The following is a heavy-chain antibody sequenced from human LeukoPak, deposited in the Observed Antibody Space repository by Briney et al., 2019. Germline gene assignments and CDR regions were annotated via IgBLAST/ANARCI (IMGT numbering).Heavy chain of an antibody. CDR2: ISAYSGKP. CDR3: ARGGPGAEILGFFNHGTFFDY. V-gene: IGHV1-18*01. Sequence: ASVKVSCKASGYTFISYGITWVRQAPGQGLEWMGWISAYSGKPNYAQNLQGRVTMTTDTSTSTAYMELRSLRSDDTAVYYCARGGPGAEILGFFNHGTFFDYWGQGALVTVSS. CDR1: GYTFISYG. J-gene: IGHJ4*02. D-gene: IGHD1-26*01.